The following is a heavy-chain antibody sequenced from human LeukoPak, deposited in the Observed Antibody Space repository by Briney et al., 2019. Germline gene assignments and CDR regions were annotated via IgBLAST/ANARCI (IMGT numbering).Heavy chain of an antibody. CDR3: ARDQSYYYDSSGYYYIHDAFDI. D-gene: IGHD3-22*01. J-gene: IGHJ3*02. CDR1: GYTFTAYN. CDR2: ISAYNGNT. V-gene: IGHV1-18*04. Sequence: ASVKVSCKTSGYTFTAYNIHWVRQAPGQGLEWMGWISAYNGNTNYAQKLQGRVTMTTDTSTSTAYMELRSLRSDDTAVYYCARDQSYYYDSSGYYYIHDAFDIWGQGTMVTVSS.